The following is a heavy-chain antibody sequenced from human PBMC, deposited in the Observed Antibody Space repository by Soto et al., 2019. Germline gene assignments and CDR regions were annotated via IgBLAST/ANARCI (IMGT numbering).Heavy chain of an antibody. D-gene: IGHD1-1*01. Sequence: ESGGGVVQPGRSLRLSCAASGFTFSSYAMHWVRQAPGKGLEWVAVISYDGSNKYYADSVKGRFTISRDNSKNTLYLQMNSLRAEDTAVYYCARDPGTPNDYWGQGTLVTVSS. CDR2: ISYDGSNK. J-gene: IGHJ4*02. CDR1: GFTFSSYA. CDR3: ARDPGTPNDY. V-gene: IGHV3-30-3*01.